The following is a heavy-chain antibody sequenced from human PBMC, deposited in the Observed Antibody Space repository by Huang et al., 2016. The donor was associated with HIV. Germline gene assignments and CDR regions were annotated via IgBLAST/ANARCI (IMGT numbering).Heavy chain of an antibody. CDR1: GGSINTGRYY. V-gene: IGHV4-39*01. D-gene: IGHD3-3*01. CDR2: LYYTRKK. J-gene: IGHJ2*01. CDR3: ARNHDFWRGRMFAISYFDV. Sequence: QMRFQESGPGLVKPSGTLSLTCNVSGGSINTGRYYWGWIRQPPGKGLEWVGSLYYTRKKHYDPSLKGRLTMSADTSKNQFSLNLSSVTAADTAIYYCARNHDFWRGRMFAISYFDVWGRGTLVTVAS.